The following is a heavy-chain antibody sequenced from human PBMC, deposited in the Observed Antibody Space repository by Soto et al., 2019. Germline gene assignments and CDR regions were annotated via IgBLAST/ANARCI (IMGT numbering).Heavy chain of an antibody. CDR2: INAGNGNT. D-gene: IGHD5-18*01. Sequence: QVQLVQSGAEVKKPGASVKVSCKASGYTFTSYAMHWVRQAPGQRLEWMGWINAGNGNTKYSQKFQGRVTITRDTSASTAYMELSSLRSEDTAVYYCARDGSGYSYCRAFDYWGQGTLVTVSS. V-gene: IGHV1-3*01. CDR3: ARDGSGYSYCRAFDY. J-gene: IGHJ4*02. CDR1: GYTFTSYA.